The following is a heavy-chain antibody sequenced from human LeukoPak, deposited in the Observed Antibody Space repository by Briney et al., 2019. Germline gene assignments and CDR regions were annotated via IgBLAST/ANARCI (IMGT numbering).Heavy chain of an antibody. V-gene: IGHV3-7*01. CDR1: GFTFSSYW. D-gene: IGHD1-1*01. CDR3: KSGGAAPGSFDY. Sequence: GGSLRLSCAASGFTFSSYWMSWMRQAPGKGPEWVANIKYDGNEEYYVDSVKGRFTISRDNAKNSLYLQLNNLRVEDTAVYYCKSGGAAPGSFDYWGQGTLVTVSS. CDR2: IKYDGNEE. J-gene: IGHJ4*02.